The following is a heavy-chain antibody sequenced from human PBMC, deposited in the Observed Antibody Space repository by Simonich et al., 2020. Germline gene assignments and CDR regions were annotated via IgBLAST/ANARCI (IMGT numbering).Heavy chain of an antibody. CDR1: GYSISSGYY. D-gene: IGHD1-20*01. V-gene: IGHV4-38-2*01. Sequence: QVQLQESGPGLVKPSETLSLTCAVSGYSISSGYYWGWIRQPPGEGLEWIGRIYHMGSTNYNPSLKSRGTISVDTSKNQFSLKLSSVTAADTAVYYCARVDNWNYFDYWGQGTLVTVSS. CDR2: IYHMGST. CDR3: ARVDNWNYFDY. J-gene: IGHJ4*02.